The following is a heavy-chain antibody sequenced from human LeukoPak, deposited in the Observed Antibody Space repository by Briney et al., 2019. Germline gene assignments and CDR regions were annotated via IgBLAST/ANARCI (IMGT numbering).Heavy chain of an antibody. D-gene: IGHD1-26*01. J-gene: IGHJ4*02. CDR2: IKGDGSST. V-gene: IGHV3-74*01. CDR1: GFTFSSNW. CDR3: VRDGVGAPPFDY. Sequence: GGSLRLSCAASGFTFSSNWMHWVRQAPGKGLVWVSRIKGDGSSTSYADSVKGRFTISRDDAKNTLFLQMNSLRAEDTAVYYCVRDGVGAPPFDYWGQGALVTVSS.